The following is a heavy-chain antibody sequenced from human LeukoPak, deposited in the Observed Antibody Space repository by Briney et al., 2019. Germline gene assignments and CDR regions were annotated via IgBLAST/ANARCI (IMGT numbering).Heavy chain of an antibody. V-gene: IGHV4-31*03. Sequence: SETLSLTCTVSGGSISSGGYYWSWIRQHPGKGLEWIGYIYYSGSTYYNPSLKSRVTISVDTSKNQFSLKLSSVTAADTAVYYCASSAIAAAGTVDYWGRGTLVTVSS. CDR1: GGSISSGGYY. J-gene: IGHJ4*02. CDR3: ASSAIAAAGTVDY. CDR2: IYYSGST. D-gene: IGHD6-13*01.